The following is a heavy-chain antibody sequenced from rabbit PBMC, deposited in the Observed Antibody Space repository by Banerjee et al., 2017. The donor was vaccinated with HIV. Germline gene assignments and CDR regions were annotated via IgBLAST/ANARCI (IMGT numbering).Heavy chain of an antibody. CDR3: ARTIADYGAAFDL. CDR2: IYPGSGST. Sequence: QEQLEESGGDLDKPEGSLTLTCKASGFSFSNGQDMCWVRQAPGKGLEWIGCIYPGSGSTYYASWAKGRFTGSKTSSTTVTLQMTSLTAADTATYFCARTIADYGAAFDLWGQGTLVTVS. D-gene: IGHD2-1*01. CDR1: GFSFSNGQD. V-gene: IGHV1S45*01. J-gene: IGHJ4*01.